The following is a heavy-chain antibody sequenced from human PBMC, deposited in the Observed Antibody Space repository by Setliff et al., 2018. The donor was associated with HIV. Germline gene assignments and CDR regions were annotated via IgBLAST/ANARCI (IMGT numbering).Heavy chain of an antibody. V-gene: IGHV3-48*04. D-gene: IGHD3-10*01. CDR3: ARDRAESYYYYYYYMDV. CDR1: GFTFSSYS. Sequence: HPGGSLRLSCAASGFTFSSYSMNWVRQAPGKGLEWVSYISSSGTTIYYADSVKGRFTISRDNAKNSLYLQMNSLRAEDTAVYYCARDRAESYYYYYYYMDVWGKGTTVTVSS. J-gene: IGHJ6*03. CDR2: ISSSGTTI.